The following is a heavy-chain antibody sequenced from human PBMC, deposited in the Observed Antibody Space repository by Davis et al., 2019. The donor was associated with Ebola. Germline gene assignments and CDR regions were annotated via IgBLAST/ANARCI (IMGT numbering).Heavy chain of an antibody. V-gene: IGHV3-23*01. CDR1: GFTFSNYA. CDR2: ISDSGDSP. J-gene: IGHJ4*02. D-gene: IGHD1-26*01. Sequence: GESLKISCAASGFTFSNYAMNWVRQAPGKGLEWVSSISDSGDSPNYADSVKGRFTIFRDNSKNMLYLQMNSLTAEDTAVYYCVQGTTACRAWGQGTLVTVSA. CDR3: VQGTTACRA.